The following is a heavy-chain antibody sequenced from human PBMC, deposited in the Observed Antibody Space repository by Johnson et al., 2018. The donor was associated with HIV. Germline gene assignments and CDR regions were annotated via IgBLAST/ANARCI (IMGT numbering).Heavy chain of an antibody. CDR3: AIGRGEFPRHAFDI. CDR1: GFTFSNYG. Sequence: QVQLVESGGGVVQPGRSLRLSCAASGFTFSNYGMHWVRQAPGKGLEWVAVVSYDGSYKDYADSVKGRFTISRDNSKNTLYLHMNSLRVEDTAVYYCAIGRGEFPRHAFDIWGQGTMVTVSS. CDR2: VSYDGSYK. V-gene: IGHV3-30*03. D-gene: IGHD3-10*01. J-gene: IGHJ3*02.